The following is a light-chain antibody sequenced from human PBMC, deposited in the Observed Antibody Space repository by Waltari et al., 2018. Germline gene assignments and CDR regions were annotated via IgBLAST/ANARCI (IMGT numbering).Light chain of an antibody. Sequence: EIVLTQSPATLSLSPRERATLSCRASQSIGSFLAWYQQKVGQAPRLLNCDAVNRAPGIPSRFSGSGSGTDFTLTISSLEPEDFVVYFCQQRRNWPRTFGQGTKLEIK. V-gene: IGKV3-11*01. CDR2: DAV. J-gene: IGKJ2*01. CDR1: QSIGSF. CDR3: QQRRNWPRT.